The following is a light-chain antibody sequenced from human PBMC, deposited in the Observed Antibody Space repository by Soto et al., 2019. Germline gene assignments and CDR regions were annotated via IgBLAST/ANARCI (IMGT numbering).Light chain of an antibody. CDR2: SNN. CDR1: SSNIGAGSD. J-gene: IGLJ1*01. V-gene: IGLV1-40*01. CDR3: QSYDTSLSGFYV. Sequence: QSALTQPPSVSGAPGQRVTISCTGSSSNIGAGSDVHWYQQLPGTAPKLLIYSNNNRPSGVPDRFSGSRSGTSASLAITGLQAEDEADYYCQSYDTSLSGFYVFGPGTKVTVL.